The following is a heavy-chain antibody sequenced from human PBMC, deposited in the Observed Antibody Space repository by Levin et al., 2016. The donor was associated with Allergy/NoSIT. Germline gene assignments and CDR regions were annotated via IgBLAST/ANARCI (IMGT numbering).Heavy chain of an antibody. V-gene: IGHV1-69*04. Sequence: WVRQAPGQGLEWMGRIIPILGIANYAQKFQGRVTITADKSTSTAYTELSSLRSEDTAVYYCARDNQITIFGVAYSYYYGMDVWGQGTTVTVSS. J-gene: IGHJ6*02. CDR2: IIPILGIA. D-gene: IGHD3-3*01. CDR3: ARDNQITIFGVAYSYYYGMDV.